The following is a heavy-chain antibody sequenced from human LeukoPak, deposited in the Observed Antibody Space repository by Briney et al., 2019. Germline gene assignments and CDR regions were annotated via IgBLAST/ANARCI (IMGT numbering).Heavy chain of an antibody. Sequence: PGGSLRLSCAASGFTFSSFVMSWVRQAPGKGLEWVSALSGGGGSTYYADSVKGRFIISRDNFKNTLYLQINSLRAEDTAIYYCAKQSGSYYYDSTGYYFYWGQGTLVTVSS. CDR1: GFTFSSFV. V-gene: IGHV3-23*01. J-gene: IGHJ4*02. CDR2: LSGGGGST. D-gene: IGHD3-22*01. CDR3: AKQSGSYYYDSTGYYFY.